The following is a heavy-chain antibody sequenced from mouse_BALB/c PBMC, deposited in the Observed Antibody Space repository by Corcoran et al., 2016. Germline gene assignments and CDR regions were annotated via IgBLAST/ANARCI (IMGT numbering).Heavy chain of an antibody. CDR1: GYTFTNYG. Sequence: QIQLVQSGPELKKPGETVKISCKASGYTFTNYGMNWVKQAPGKGLKWMGWINTYTGEPTYADDFKGRFAFSLETSASTAYLQINNLKNEDTATYFCARKKNSYSFDYWGQGTTLTVSS. J-gene: IGHJ2*01. CDR2: INTYTGEP. CDR3: ARKKNSYSFDY. V-gene: IGHV9-3-1*01.